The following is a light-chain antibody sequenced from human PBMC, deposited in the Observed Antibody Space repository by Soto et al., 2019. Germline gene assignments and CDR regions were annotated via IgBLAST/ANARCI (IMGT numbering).Light chain of an antibody. CDR2: GAS. V-gene: IGKV3-20*01. Sequence: EIVLTPSPGTLSLSPGERATLSCRVSQSVTSNYIAWYQHKPGQAPRLLIYGASTRATGIPDRFSGSGSGTDFTLTISRLEPEDFAVYYCHQYADSPQTFGQGTKVDIK. J-gene: IGKJ2*01. CDR1: QSVTSNY. CDR3: HQYADSPQT.